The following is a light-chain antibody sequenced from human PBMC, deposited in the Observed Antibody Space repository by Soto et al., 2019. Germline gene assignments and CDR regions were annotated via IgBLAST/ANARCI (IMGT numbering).Light chain of an antibody. Sequence: SVLTQPASVSGSPGQSITFSCTGTSSDVGGYNYVSWYQQRPGKAPKLLIYGVSDRPSGVSGRFSGSKSDNTASLTISGLQAEDEADYYCSSYTSSSTYVVFGGGTKLTVL. CDR1: SSDVGGYNY. V-gene: IGLV2-14*03. CDR3: SSYTSSSTYVV. J-gene: IGLJ2*01. CDR2: GVS.